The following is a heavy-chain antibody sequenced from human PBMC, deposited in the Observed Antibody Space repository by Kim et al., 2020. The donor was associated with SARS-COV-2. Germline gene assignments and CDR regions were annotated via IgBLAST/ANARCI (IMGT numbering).Heavy chain of an antibody. Sequence: ASVKVSCKVSGYTLTELSMHWVRQAPGKGLEWMGGFDPEDGETIYAQKFQGRVTMTEDTSTDTAYMELSSLRSEDTAVYYCATANTDSSGYYRVYYFDYWGQGTLVTVSS. CDR3: ATANTDSSGYYRVYYFDY. J-gene: IGHJ4*02. CDR2: FDPEDGET. D-gene: IGHD3-22*01. V-gene: IGHV1-24*01. CDR1: GYTLTELS.